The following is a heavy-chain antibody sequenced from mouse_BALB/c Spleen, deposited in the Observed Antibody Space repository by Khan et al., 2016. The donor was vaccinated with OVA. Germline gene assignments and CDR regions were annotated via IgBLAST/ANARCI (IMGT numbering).Heavy chain of an antibody. CDR1: GYTFTNYG. J-gene: IGHJ1*01. CDR2: INTYSGEP. V-gene: IGHV9-3-1*01. Sequence: QIQLVQSGPELKKPGETVKISCKASGYTFTNYGMNWVKQAPGKGLKWMGWINTYSGEPTYADDFKGRSAFSLETSARTAHLQIKNLKNEDTATYFCARSNSYWYFDVWGAGTTVTVSS. CDR3: ARSNSYWYFDV. D-gene: IGHD4-1*02.